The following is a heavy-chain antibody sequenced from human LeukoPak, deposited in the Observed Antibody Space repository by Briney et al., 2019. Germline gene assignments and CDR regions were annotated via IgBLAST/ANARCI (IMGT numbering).Heavy chain of an antibody. Sequence: ASVKVSCKASGYTFSRYYMHWVRQAPGQGLEWLGIINPSGGTGYAQKFHGRVTMTSHTSTTTVYMELSRLRSEDTAVYYCARGGARFDFDPWGQGTLVTVSS. CDR2: INPSGGT. V-gene: IGHV1-46*01. J-gene: IGHJ5*02. CDR3: ARGGARFDFDP. CDR1: GYTFSRYY. D-gene: IGHD3-16*01.